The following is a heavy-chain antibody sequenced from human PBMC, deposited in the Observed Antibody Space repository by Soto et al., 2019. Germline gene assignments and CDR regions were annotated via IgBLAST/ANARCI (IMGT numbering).Heavy chain of an antibody. J-gene: IGHJ6*02. Sequence: QVQLVESGGGVVQPGRSLRLSCAASGFTFSKHAMHWVRQAPGKGLEWEAVISSDGSNKYYADSVKGRFTISRDNSKNTLYLQMNSLRAEDTAVCYCARMASFYCSGGSCYPTYGMDVWGQGTTVTVSS. V-gene: IGHV3-30-3*01. CDR3: ARMASFYCSGGSCYPTYGMDV. CDR1: GFTFSKHA. D-gene: IGHD2-15*01. CDR2: ISSDGSNK.